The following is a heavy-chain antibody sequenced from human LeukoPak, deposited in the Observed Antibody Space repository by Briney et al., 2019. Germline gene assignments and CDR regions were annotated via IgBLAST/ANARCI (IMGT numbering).Heavy chain of an antibody. V-gene: IGHV4-59*01. CDR1: GGPISSYY. J-gene: IGHJ4*02. Sequence: SETLSLTCTVSGGPISSYYWGWIRQPPGKGLEWIGYIYYTGDTNYIPSLKSRVTISVDTSKNQFSLRLSSVTAADTAVYYCVRVTTGTVDYWGQGTLVTVSS. CDR2: IYYTGDT. D-gene: IGHD1-1*01. CDR3: VRVTTGTVDY.